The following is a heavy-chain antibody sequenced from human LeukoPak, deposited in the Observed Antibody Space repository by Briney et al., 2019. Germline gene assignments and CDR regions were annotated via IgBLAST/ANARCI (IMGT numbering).Heavy chain of an antibody. CDR3: AREPNPYCSSTSCYRNWFDP. D-gene: IGHD2-2*01. CDR2: IIPIFGTA. J-gene: IGHJ5*02. CDR1: GGTFSSYA. Sequence: SVKVSCKASGGTFSSYAISWVRQAPGQGLEWMGGIIPIFGTANYAQKFQGRVTITTDESTRTAYMELSSMRSEDTAVYYCAREPNPYCSSTSCYRNWFDPWGQGTLVTVSS. V-gene: IGHV1-69*05.